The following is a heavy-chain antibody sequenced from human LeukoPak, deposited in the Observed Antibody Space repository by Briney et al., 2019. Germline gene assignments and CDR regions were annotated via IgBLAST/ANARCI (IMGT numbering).Heavy chain of an antibody. D-gene: IGHD3-22*01. V-gene: IGHV3-33*08. Sequence: PGGSLRLSCVVSGLTFSSYSMSWVRQAPGKGLEWVAVIWYDGSNKYYADSVKGRFTISRDNSKNTLYLQMNSLRAEDTAVYYCARGSYDSSGYRFDYWGQGTLVTVSS. J-gene: IGHJ4*02. CDR3: ARGSYDSSGYRFDY. CDR1: GLTFSSYS. CDR2: IWYDGSNK.